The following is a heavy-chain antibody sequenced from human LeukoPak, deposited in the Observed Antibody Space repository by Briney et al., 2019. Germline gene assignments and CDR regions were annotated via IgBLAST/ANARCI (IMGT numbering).Heavy chain of an antibody. D-gene: IGHD3-10*01. CDR2: ISSRSSYI. V-gene: IGHV3-21*01. CDR1: GFTFNSYS. J-gene: IGHJ4*02. CDR3: ASDGSPYYYGSGSYSVTFDY. Sequence: GGSLRLSCAASGFTFNSYSMNWVRQAPGKGLEWVSSISSRSSYIYYADSVKGRFTISRDNAKNSLYLRMNSLRDEDTAVYYCASDGSPYYYGSGSYSVTFDYWGQGTLVTVSS.